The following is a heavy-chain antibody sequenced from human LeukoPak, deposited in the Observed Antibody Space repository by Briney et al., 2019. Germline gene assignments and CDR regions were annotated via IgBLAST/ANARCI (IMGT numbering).Heavy chain of an antibody. V-gene: IGHV1-58*02. J-gene: IGHJ6*02. Sequence: SVKVACKACGITFTSSAMRWVRQARGQRPEWIGWVVVGSGNTNYAQKFQERVTITRDMSTSTAYMELSSLRSEDTAVYYCAATVPRLWLLYYGMDVWGQGTTVTVSS. D-gene: IGHD5-18*01. CDR1: GITFTSSA. CDR3: AATVPRLWLLYYGMDV. CDR2: VVVGSGNT.